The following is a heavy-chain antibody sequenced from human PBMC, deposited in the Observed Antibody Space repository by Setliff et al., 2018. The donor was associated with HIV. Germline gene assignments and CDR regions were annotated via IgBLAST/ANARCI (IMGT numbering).Heavy chain of an antibody. CDR2: IYSSGST. J-gene: IGHJ5*02. Sequence: LSLTCTVSGGSSSSRSYYWGWIRQPPGKGLEWIGSIYSSGSTYYNPSLKSRVTISIDTSKNQFSLKLSSVTAADTAVYYCARQRGGRVTIFGVSGGWFDPWGQGTLVTVSS. D-gene: IGHD3-3*01. CDR3: ARQRGGRVTIFGVSGGWFDP. CDR1: GGSSSSRSYY. V-gene: IGHV4-39*01.